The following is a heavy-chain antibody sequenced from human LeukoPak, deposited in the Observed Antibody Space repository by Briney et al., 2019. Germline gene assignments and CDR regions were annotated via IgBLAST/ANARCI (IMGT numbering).Heavy chain of an antibody. CDR2: IYYSGST. V-gene: IGHV4-38-2*02. CDR3: ARGYCSGGSCYSSSLGY. D-gene: IGHD2-15*01. J-gene: IGHJ4*02. Sequence: SETLSLTCTVSGYSIRSGYYWGWIRQPPGKGLEWIGSIYYSGSTYYNPSLKSRVTISVDTSKNQFSLKLSSVTAADTAVYYCARGYCSGGSCYSSSLGYWGQGTLVTVSS. CDR1: GYSIRSGYY.